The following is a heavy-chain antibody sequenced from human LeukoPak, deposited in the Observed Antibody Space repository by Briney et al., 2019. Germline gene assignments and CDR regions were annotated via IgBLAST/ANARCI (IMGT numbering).Heavy chain of an antibody. Sequence: SETLSLTCTVSGDSISSYYWSWIRQPAGKGLEWIGRIYTSGSTNYNPSLKSRVTISVDTSKNQFSLNLNSVTAADTAVYYCASISTYLDAVDIWGQGTMVTVSS. V-gene: IGHV4-4*07. CDR1: GDSISSYY. D-gene: IGHD3-3*02. CDR3: ASISTYLDAVDI. J-gene: IGHJ3*02. CDR2: IYTSGST.